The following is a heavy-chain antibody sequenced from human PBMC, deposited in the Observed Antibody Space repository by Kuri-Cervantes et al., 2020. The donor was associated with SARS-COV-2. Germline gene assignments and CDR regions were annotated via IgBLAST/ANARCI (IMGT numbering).Heavy chain of an antibody. CDR1: GGSFSGYY. J-gene: IGHJ4*02. CDR2: INHSGST. CDR3: ASTYSRHYYFDY. D-gene: IGHD6-13*01. V-gene: IGHV4-34*01. Sequence: SQTLSLTCAVYGGSFSGYYWSWIRQPPGKGLEWIGEINHSGSTNYNPSLKSRVTISVDTSKNQFSLKLSSVTAADTAVYYCASTYSRHYYFDYWGQGTPVTVSS.